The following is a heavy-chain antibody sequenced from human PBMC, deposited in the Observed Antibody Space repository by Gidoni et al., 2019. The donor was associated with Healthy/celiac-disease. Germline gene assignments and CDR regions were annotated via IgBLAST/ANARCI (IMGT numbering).Heavy chain of an antibody. CDR2: IYWDDDK. CDR1: GFSLSTSGVG. V-gene: IGHV2-5*02. Sequence: QITLKESGPTLVKPTQTLTLTCTFSGFSLSTSGVGVGWIRQPPGKALEWLALIYWDDDKRYSPSLKSRLTITKDTSKNQVVLTMTNMDPVDTATYYCAHRHYDCSSTSCYGGSYYFDYWGQGTLVTVSS. J-gene: IGHJ4*02. D-gene: IGHD2-2*01. CDR3: AHRHYDCSSTSCYGGSYYFDY.